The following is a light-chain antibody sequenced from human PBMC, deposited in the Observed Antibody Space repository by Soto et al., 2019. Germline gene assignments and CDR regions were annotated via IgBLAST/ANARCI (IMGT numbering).Light chain of an antibody. CDR1: QGIRSE. CDR2: TAS. J-gene: IGKJ4*01. V-gene: IGKV1-6*01. Sequence: AIQMTQSPSSLSASVGYRFTITCRASQGIRSELGWYQQKPGIAPNLLIYTASTLQSGVPSRFSGSGSGTDFTLTISSLQPEDFATYYCIQDYNYPLTFGGGTKGDIK. CDR3: IQDYNYPLT.